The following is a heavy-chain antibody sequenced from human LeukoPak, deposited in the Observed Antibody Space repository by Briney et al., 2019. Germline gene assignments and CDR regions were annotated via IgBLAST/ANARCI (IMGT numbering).Heavy chain of an antibody. CDR3: VSFWSGHTTGGFDY. D-gene: IGHD3-3*01. V-gene: IGHV3-53*01. CDR1: GFTVSSNY. Sequence: PGGSLRLSCAASGFTVSSNYMSWLRQAPGKGLEWVSVIYSGGSTYYADSVKGRFTISRDNSKNTLYLQMNSLRAEDTAVYYCVSFWSGHTTGGFDYWGQGTLVTVSS. CDR2: IYSGGST. J-gene: IGHJ4*02.